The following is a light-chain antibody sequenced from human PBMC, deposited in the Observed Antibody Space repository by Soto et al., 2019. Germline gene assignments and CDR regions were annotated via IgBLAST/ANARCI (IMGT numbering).Light chain of an antibody. CDR3: QQYGSQGWT. J-gene: IGKJ1*01. CDR1: QSVSSSY. Sequence: DILLTQSPATLSFSPGERATLSCRPSQSVSSSYLAWYQQKPGQAPRLLIYGASSRATGIPDRFSGSGSGTDFTLTISRLEPEDFAVYYCQQYGSQGWTFGQGTKV. CDR2: GAS. V-gene: IGKV3-20*01.